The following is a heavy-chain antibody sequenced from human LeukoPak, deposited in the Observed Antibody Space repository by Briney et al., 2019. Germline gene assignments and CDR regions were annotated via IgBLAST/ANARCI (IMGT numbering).Heavy chain of an antibody. J-gene: IGHJ4*02. V-gene: IGHV1-2*02. CDR2: INPNSGGT. CDR3: ARKFAGRWLQFVDY. D-gene: IGHD5-24*01. Sequence: ASVKVSCKASGYTFTGYYTHWVRQAPGQGLEWMGWINPNSGGTNYAQKFQGRVTMTRDTSISTAYMELSRLRSDDTAVYYCARKFAGRWLQFVDYWGQGTLVTVSS. CDR1: GYTFTGYY.